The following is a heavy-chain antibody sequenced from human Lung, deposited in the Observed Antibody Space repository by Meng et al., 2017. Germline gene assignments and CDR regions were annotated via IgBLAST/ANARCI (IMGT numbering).Heavy chain of an antibody. CDR2: IYYSGNT. J-gene: IGHJ5*02. V-gene: IGHV4-30-4*01. CDR1: GGSISSGDHY. D-gene: IGHD3-10*01. CDR3: ARGRGSGSYTGFDP. Sequence: QVQLQESGPGLVKPSQTLSLTCTVSGGSISSGDHYWGWIRQPPGKGLEWIGYIYYSGNTYYNPSLKSRVTISVDTSKNQLSLKLSSVTAADTAVYYCARGRGSGSYTGFDPWGQGTLVTVSS.